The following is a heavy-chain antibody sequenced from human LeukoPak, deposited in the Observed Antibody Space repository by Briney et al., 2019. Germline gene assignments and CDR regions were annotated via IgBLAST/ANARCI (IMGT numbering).Heavy chain of an antibody. Sequence: SVKVSCKASGDTFSSYAISWVRHAPGQGLEWMGRIIPIFGTANYAQKFQGRVTITTDESTSTAYMELSSLRSEDTAVYCCARDYGYSYGYPGAYWGRGTLVTVSS. CDR1: GDTFSSYA. CDR2: IIPIFGTA. J-gene: IGHJ4*02. D-gene: IGHD5-18*01. V-gene: IGHV1-69*05. CDR3: ARDYGYSYGYPGAY.